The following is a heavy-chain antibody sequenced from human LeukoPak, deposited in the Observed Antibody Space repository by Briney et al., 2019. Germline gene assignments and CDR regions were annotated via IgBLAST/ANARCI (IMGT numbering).Heavy chain of an antibody. V-gene: IGHV3-53*01. CDR1: GFTVSSNY. CDR3: ARDRPYCSGGSCYLYYFDY. J-gene: IGHJ4*02. D-gene: IGHD2-15*01. CDR2: IYSGGST. Sequence: GGSLRLSCAASGFTVSSNYMSWVRQAPGKGLEWVSAIYSGGSTYYADSEKGRFTISRDNSKNTLYLQMNSLRAEDTAVYYCARDRPYCSGGSCYLYYFDYWGQGTLVTVSS.